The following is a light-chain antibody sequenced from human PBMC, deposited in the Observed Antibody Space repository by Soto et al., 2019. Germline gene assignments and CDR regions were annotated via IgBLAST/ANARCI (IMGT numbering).Light chain of an antibody. CDR3: QQYNNWPPWT. CDR1: QSVSSN. Sequence: EIVMTQSPATLSVSPGERATLSCRSSQSVSSNLAWDQQKPGQAPRLLIYGASPRATGIPARFSCSGSGTEFTLTISRLQSEDFAGYYCQQYNNWPPWTFGQGTKVEI. V-gene: IGKV3-15*01. J-gene: IGKJ1*01. CDR2: GAS.